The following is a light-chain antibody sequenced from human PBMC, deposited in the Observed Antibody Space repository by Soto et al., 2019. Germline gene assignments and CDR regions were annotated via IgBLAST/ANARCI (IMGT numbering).Light chain of an antibody. CDR1: QSLLHSDGKTY. J-gene: IGKJ5*01. Sequence: DIVLTQTPLSLSVTPGQPASISCKPSQSLLHSDGKTYLYWYLQKPGHPPQLMIYEVSNRCSGVPDRFSGSGSGTDFTLKISRVEAEDVGVYYCMQSIQFPITFGQGTRLDIK. CDR3: MQSIQFPIT. V-gene: IGKV2D-29*01. CDR2: EVS.